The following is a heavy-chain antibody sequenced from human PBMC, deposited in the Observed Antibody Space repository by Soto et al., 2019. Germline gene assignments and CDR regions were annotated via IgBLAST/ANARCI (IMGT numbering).Heavy chain of an antibody. J-gene: IGHJ4*02. V-gene: IGHV1-2*04. Sequence: QVQLVQSGAEVKKPGASVKVSCKASGYTFTGYYMHWVRQAPGQGLEWMGWINPNSGGTNYAQKFQGWGTMTRDTSISTAYMELSRLRSDDTAVYYCARDLAPVGATSLGYFDYCGQGTLVTVSS. D-gene: IGHD1-26*01. CDR2: INPNSGGT. CDR3: ARDLAPVGATSLGYFDY. CDR1: GYTFTGYY.